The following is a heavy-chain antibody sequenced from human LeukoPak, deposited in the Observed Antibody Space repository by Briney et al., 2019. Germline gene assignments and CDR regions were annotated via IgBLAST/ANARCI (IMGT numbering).Heavy chain of an antibody. Sequence: GGSLRLSCAASGFTFSSYSMNWVRQAPGKGLEWVSYISSSSSTIYYADSVNGRFTISRDNAKNSLYLQMNSLRAEDTAVYYCARDEPYYDILTGYYMALDYWGQGTLVTVSS. CDR2: ISSSSSTI. J-gene: IGHJ4*02. D-gene: IGHD3-9*01. CDR1: GFTFSSYS. CDR3: ARDEPYYDILTGYYMALDY. V-gene: IGHV3-48*01.